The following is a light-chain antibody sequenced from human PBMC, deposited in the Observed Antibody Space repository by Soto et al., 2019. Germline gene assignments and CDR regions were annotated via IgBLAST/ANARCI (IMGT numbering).Light chain of an antibody. J-gene: IGKJ5*01. Sequence: DIRMTQSPSCLSASLGDRVTITFRASQSISSYLNWYQQKPGKAPKLLIYAASSLQSGVPSRFSGSGSGTDFTLTISSLQPEDFATYYCQQSYSTPSITFGQGTRLEIK. CDR1: QSISSY. CDR2: AAS. V-gene: IGKV1-39*01. CDR3: QQSYSTPSIT.